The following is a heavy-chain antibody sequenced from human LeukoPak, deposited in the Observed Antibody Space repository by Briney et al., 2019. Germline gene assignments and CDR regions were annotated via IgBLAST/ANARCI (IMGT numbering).Heavy chain of an antibody. CDR1: GGSISSGGYY. D-gene: IGHD6-19*01. CDR2: IYYSGST. Sequence: SETLSLTCTVSGGSISSGGYYWSWIRQHPGKGLEWIGYIYYSGSTYYNPSLKSRVTISVDTSKNQFSLKLSSVTAADTAVCYCARSPGIAVVDYWGQGTLVTVSS. CDR3: ARSPGIAVVDY. V-gene: IGHV4-31*03. J-gene: IGHJ4*02.